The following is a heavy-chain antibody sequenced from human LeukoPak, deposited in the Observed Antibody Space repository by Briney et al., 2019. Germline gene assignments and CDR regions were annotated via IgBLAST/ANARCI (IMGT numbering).Heavy chain of an antibody. Sequence: SETLSLTCTVSGGSISGYYWSWIRQRPGKGLEWSGDIYYSGSTNYNPSLKSRVTISVDRSKNHFSLKLSSVTAADTAVYYCARLLYGDYVVDYWGQGTLVTVSS. V-gene: IGHV4-59*08. D-gene: IGHD4-17*01. CDR1: GGSISGYY. CDR3: ARLLYGDYVVDY. CDR2: IYYSGST. J-gene: IGHJ4*02.